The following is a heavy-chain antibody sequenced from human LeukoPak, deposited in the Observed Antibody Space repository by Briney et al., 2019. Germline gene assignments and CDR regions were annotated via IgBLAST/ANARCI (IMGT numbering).Heavy chain of an antibody. CDR2: IYYSGST. V-gene: IGHV4-59*01. CDR3: ARGTVDTTMVVA. J-gene: IGHJ5*02. D-gene: IGHD5-18*01. Sequence: SETLSLTCTVSGGSISSYYWSWLRQPPGKGLEGIAYIYYSGSTNYNPSLKSRVTISVDTSKNQFSLKLSSVTAADTAVYYCARGTVDTTMVVAWGQGTLVTVSS. CDR1: GGSISSYY.